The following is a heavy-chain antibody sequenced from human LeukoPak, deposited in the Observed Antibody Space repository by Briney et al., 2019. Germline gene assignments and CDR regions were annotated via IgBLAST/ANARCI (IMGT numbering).Heavy chain of an antibody. V-gene: IGHV3-53*01. CDR2: IYGGGST. D-gene: IGHD3-10*01. J-gene: IGHJ3*02. CDR3: ARVPRGAFDI. Sequence: GGSLRLSCAASGFTVSSNYMSWVRQAPGKGLEWVSVIYGGGSTYYADSVKGRFTISRDNSKNTLYLQMNSLRAEDTAVYYCARVPRGAFDIWGQGTMVTVSS. CDR1: GFTVSSNY.